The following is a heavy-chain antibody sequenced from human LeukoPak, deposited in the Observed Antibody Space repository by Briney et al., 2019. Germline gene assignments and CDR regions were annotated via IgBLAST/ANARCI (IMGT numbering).Heavy chain of an antibody. CDR3: ARVPNYYDSSGYYYDY. D-gene: IGHD3-22*01. Sequence: VASVKVSCKASGYTFTSYYMHWVRQAPGQGLEWMGIINPSGGSTSYAQKFQGRVTMTRDTSTSTVYMERSSLRSEDTAVYYRARVPNYYDSSGYYYDYWGQGTLVTVSS. V-gene: IGHV1-46*01. CDR2: INPSGGST. J-gene: IGHJ4*02. CDR1: GYTFTSYY.